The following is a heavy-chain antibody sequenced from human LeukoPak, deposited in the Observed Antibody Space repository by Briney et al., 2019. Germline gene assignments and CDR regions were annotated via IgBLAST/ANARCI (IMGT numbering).Heavy chain of an antibody. CDR2: INHSGST. V-gene: IGHV4-39*01. Sequence: SETLSLTCTVSGGSIRSSSYYWGWIRQPPGKGLEWIGEINHSGSTNYNPSLKSRVTISLDTSKSQFSLKVRYVTAADTAVYYCARHPLKRLHLYSYGPTFDYWGQGTLVTVSS. CDR3: ARHPLKRLHLYSYGPTFDY. D-gene: IGHD5-18*01. CDR1: GGSIRSSSYY. J-gene: IGHJ4*02.